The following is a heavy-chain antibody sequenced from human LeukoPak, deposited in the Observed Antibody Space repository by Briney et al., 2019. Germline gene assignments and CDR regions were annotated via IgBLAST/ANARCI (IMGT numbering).Heavy chain of an antibody. D-gene: IGHD6-13*01. CDR2: ISAYNGNT. CDR3: ARDPRHYYSSSWYDPPPSYFDY. V-gene: IGHV1-18*01. J-gene: IGHJ4*02. CDR1: GYTFTSYG. Sequence: GASVKVSCKASGYTFTSYGISWVRQAPGQGLEWMGWISAYNGNTNYAQKLQGRVTMTTDTSTSTAYMELRSLRSDDTAVYYCARDPRHYYSSSWYDPPPSYFDYWGQGTLVTVSS.